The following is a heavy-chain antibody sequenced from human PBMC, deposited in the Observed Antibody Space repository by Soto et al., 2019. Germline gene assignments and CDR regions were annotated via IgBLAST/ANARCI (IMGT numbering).Heavy chain of an antibody. V-gene: IGHV3-30-3*01. CDR2: ISYDGSKK. J-gene: IGHJ4*02. D-gene: IGHD1-20*01. CDR3: AGAYAAITPGDY. Sequence: QVQLVESGGGVVQPGRSLRLSCAASGFTFSSDAMHWVRQALGKGLEWVAVISYDGSKKYYADSLKGRFTISRDNSKNTLYLQMNRLRAEDTAVYYCAGAYAAITPGDYWGQGTLVTVSS. CDR1: GFTFSSDA.